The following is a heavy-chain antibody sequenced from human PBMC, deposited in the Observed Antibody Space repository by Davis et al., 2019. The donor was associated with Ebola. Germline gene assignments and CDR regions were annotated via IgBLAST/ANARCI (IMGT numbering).Heavy chain of an antibody. CDR1: GFTFSSYE. CDR2: ISSSGSTT. J-gene: IGHJ6*02. CDR3: ARALNWNGYYYYYGMDV. V-gene: IGHV3-48*03. Sequence: GGSLRLSCAASGFTFSSYEMNWVRQAPGKGLEWVSYISSSGSTTYYADSVKGRFTISRDNSKNTLYLQMGSLRAEDMAVYYCARALNWNGYYYYYGMDVWGQGTTVTVSS. D-gene: IGHD1-20*01.